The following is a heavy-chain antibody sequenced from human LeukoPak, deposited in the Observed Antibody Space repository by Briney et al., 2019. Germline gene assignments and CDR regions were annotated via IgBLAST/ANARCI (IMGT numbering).Heavy chain of an antibody. CDR2: ISAYNGNT. D-gene: IGHD4-11*01. CDR3: ASQGLQHNWFDP. V-gene: IGHV1-18*01. CDR1: GYTFTSYG. Sequence: ASVKVSCKASGYTFTSYGISWVRQAPGQGLVWMGWISAYNGNTNYAQKLQGRVTMTTDTSTSTAYMELRSLRSDDTAVYYCASQGLQHNWFDPWGQGTLVTVSS. J-gene: IGHJ5*02.